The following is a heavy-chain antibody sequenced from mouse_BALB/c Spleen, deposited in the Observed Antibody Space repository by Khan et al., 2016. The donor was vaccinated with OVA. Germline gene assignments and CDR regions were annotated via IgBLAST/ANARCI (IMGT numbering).Heavy chain of an antibody. V-gene: IGHV4-1*02. D-gene: IGHD1-2*01. Sequence: EVKLLESGGGLVQPGGSLKLSCAASGFVFSRYWMSWVRQAPGKGLEWIGEINPDSSTTNYTPSLKDKFIISRDNAKNTLYLQMSKVRSEDTALYYCARLHYYGYIDYWGQGTTLTVSS. CDR3: ARLHYYGYIDY. CDR2: INPDSSTT. CDR1: GFVFSRYW. J-gene: IGHJ2*01.